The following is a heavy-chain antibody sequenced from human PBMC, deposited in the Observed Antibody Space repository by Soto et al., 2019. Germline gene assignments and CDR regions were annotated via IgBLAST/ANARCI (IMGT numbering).Heavy chain of an antibody. CDR1: GGSFSGYY. V-gene: IGHV4-34*01. D-gene: IGHD1-1*01. CDR2: INHSGST. J-gene: IGHJ4*02. CDR3: ARVSGTTTSPFDY. Sequence: SETLSLTCAVYGGSFSGYYWSWIRQPPGKGLEWIGEINHSGSTNYNPSLKSRVTISVDTSKNQFSLKLSSVTAADTAVYYCARVSGTTTSPFDYWGQGTLATVSS.